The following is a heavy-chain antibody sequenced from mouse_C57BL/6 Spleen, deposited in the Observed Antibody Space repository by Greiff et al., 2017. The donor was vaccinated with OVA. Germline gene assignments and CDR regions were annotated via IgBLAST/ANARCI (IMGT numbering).Heavy chain of an antibody. D-gene: IGHD2-4*01. CDR3: VREGTYDYDGAWFAY. J-gene: IGHJ3*01. V-gene: IGHV10-3*01. CDR1: GFTFNTYA. Sequence: EVQGVESGGGLVQPKGSLKLSCAASGFTFNTYAMHWVRQAPGKGLEWVARIRSKSSNYATYYADSVKDRFTISRDDSQSMLYLQMNNLKTEDTAMYYCVREGTYDYDGAWFAYWGQGTLVTVSA. CDR2: IRSKSSNYAT.